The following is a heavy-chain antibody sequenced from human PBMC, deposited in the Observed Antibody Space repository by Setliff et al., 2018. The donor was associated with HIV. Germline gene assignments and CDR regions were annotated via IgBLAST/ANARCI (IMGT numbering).Heavy chain of an antibody. CDR1: GGSIRSNN. Sequence: SETLSLTCTVSGGSIRSNNWSWLRQTPGKGLDWIGYIYYTGSTNYNPSLKSRVTITIDTSKNQFSLKLSSVTAADTAVYYCAREFDWSGFFDYWGQGTLVTVSS. CDR2: IYYTGST. CDR3: AREFDWSGFFDY. J-gene: IGHJ4*02. D-gene: IGHD3-3*01. V-gene: IGHV4-59*01.